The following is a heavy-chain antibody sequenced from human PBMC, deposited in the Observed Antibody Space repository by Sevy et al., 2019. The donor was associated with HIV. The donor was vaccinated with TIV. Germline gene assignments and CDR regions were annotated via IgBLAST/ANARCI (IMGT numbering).Heavy chain of an antibody. CDR3: AREGDIVVVVAATAFDI. CDR1: GFTFSSYA. CDR2: ISYDGSNK. D-gene: IGHD2-15*01. Sequence: GGSLGLSCAASGFTFSSYAMHWVRQAPGKGLEWVAVISYDGSNKYYADSVKGRFTISRDNSKNTLYLQMNSLRAEDTAVYYCAREGDIVVVVAATAFDIWGQGTMVTVSS. J-gene: IGHJ3*02. V-gene: IGHV3-30-3*01.